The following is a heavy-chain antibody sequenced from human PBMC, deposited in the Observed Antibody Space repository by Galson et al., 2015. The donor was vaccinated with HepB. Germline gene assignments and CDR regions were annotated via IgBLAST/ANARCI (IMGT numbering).Heavy chain of an antibody. D-gene: IGHD2-15*01. V-gene: IGHV1-69*04. CDR3: ARELVVAAETIDY. Sequence: SVKVSCKASGGTFSSYAISWVRQAPGQGLEWMGRIIPILGIANYAQKFQGRVTITADKSTSTAYMELSSLRSEDTAVYYCARELVVAAETIDYWGQGTLVTVSS. CDR2: IIPILGIA. CDR1: GGTFSSYA. J-gene: IGHJ4*02.